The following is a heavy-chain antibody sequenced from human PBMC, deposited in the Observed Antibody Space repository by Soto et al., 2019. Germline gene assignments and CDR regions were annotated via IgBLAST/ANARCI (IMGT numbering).Heavy chain of an antibody. V-gene: IGHV1-18*01. CDR1: RHTFMYYL. CDR3: ICWQAGGPEY. CDR2: ISAVNHNT. J-gene: IGHJ4*02. Sequence: VEVKQSAAQVREPGASVKVSCTAERHTFMYYLVTWVRQAPGHGLEFLGWISAVNHNTKHAQSVQDRVTFTSDTSTSTASMELRGLRSDDTGMYYCICWQAGGPEYWGQGTLVTVSS. D-gene: IGHD6-6*01.